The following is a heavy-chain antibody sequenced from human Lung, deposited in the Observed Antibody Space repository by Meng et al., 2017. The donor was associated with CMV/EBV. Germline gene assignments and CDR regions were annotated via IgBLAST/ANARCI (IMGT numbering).Heavy chain of an antibody. CDR2: IDQDGSEK. Sequence: GGPXRLSCSASGFTFSSYWMSWVRQAPGKGLEWVANIDQDGSEKYYVDSVEGRFTISRDNAKDSLYLQMNALRAEDTAVYYCARRPWGLDVWGQGTTVTVSS. V-gene: IGHV3-7*01. CDR3: ARRPWGLDV. J-gene: IGHJ6*02. CDR1: GFTFSSYW.